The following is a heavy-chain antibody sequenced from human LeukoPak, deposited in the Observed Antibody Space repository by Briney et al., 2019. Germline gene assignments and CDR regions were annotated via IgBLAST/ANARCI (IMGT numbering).Heavy chain of an antibody. V-gene: IGHV3-23*01. J-gene: IGHJ4*02. CDR2: ISGSGGST. D-gene: IGHD3-22*01. CDR3: AKDISYYYDSSGYYSGLNFDY. CDR1: GFAFSSYA. Sequence: PGGSLRLSCAASGFAFSSYAMSWVRQAPGKGLEWVSAISGSGGSTYYADSVKGRFTISRDNSKNTLYLQMNSLRAEDTAVYYCAKDISYYYDSSGYYSGLNFDYWGQGTLVTVSS.